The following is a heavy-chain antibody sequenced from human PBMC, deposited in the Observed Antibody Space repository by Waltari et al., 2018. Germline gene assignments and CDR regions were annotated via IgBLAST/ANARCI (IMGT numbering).Heavy chain of an antibody. D-gene: IGHD6-13*01. CDR1: GGSISSYY. Sequence: QVQLQESGPGLVKPSETLSLTCTVSGGSISSYYWSWIRQPPGKGLEWIGYNYYSGSTNYTPSLKRRVTRSVDTSKNQFSLKLSSVTAADTAVYYCARALPGIAEFDPWGQGTLVTVSS. CDR2: NYYSGST. V-gene: IGHV4-59*01. J-gene: IGHJ5*02. CDR3: ARALPGIAEFDP.